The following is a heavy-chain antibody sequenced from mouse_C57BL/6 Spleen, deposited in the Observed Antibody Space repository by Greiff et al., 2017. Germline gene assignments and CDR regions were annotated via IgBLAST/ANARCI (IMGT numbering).Heavy chain of an antibody. CDR2: INPNNGGT. V-gene: IGHV1-22*01. Sequence: VQLQQSGPELVKPGASVKMSCKASGYTFTDYNMHWVKQSHGKSLEWIGYINPNNGGTSYNQKFKGKATLTVNKSSSTAYMELRSLTSEDSAVYYCARGYYGSSGYFDVWGTGTTVTVSS. CDR1: GYTFTDYN. J-gene: IGHJ1*03. D-gene: IGHD1-1*01. CDR3: ARGYYGSSGYFDV.